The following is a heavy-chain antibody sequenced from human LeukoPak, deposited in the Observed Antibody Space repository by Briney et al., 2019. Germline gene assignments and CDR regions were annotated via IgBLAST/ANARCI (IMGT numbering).Heavy chain of an antibody. CDR1: GGSISSYY. CDR3: ARFRTPRGVMGYAIDY. D-gene: IGHD2-8*01. Sequence: SETLSLTCTVSGGSISSYYLSWIRQPAGKGLEWIGRIYTSGSTNYNPSLKSRVTMSVDTSKNQFSLKLSSVTAADTAVYYCARFRTPRGVMGYAIDYWGQGTLVTVSS. CDR2: IYTSGST. J-gene: IGHJ4*02. V-gene: IGHV4-4*07.